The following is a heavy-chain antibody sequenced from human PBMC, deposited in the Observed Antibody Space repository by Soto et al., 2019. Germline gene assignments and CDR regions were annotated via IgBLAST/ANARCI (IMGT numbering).Heavy chain of an antibody. Sequence: SVKVSCKASGGTFSSYAISWVRQAPGQGLEWMGGIIPIFGTANYAQKFQGRVTITADESTSTAYMELSSLRSEDTAVYYCTLDRSGYSSSWCFDYWGQGTLVTVSS. CDR3: TLDRSGYSSSWCFDY. CDR2: IIPIFGTA. J-gene: IGHJ4*02. CDR1: GGTFSSYA. D-gene: IGHD6-13*01. V-gene: IGHV1-69*13.